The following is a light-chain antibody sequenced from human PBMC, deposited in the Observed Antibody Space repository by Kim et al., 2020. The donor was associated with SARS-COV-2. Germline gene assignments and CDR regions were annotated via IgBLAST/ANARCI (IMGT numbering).Light chain of an antibody. CDR2: WSS. CDR3: QQYHNLPYT. Sequence: ALSLGERSTINCKSSQSVKTKLVWYHHKPGQPPRLLIRWSSDRESGVPDRFSGSGSGTDFTLTISSLQAEDVAVYYCQQYHNLPYTFGQGTKLEI. CDR1: QSVKTK. J-gene: IGKJ2*01. V-gene: IGKV4-1*01.